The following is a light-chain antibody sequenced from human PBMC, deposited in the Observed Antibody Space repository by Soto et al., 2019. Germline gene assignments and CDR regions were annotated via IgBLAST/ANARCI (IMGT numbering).Light chain of an antibody. CDR3: SSYAGSNNFV. CDR2: EVT. J-gene: IGLJ1*01. Sequence: QSALTQPPSASGSPGQSVTISCTGTSSDVGTYKYVSWYQQQPGKAPKLMIYEVTKRPSGVPDRFSGSKSGNTASLTVSGLQAEDEADYYCSSYAGSNNFVFGTGTKVTVL. V-gene: IGLV2-8*01. CDR1: SSDVGTYKY.